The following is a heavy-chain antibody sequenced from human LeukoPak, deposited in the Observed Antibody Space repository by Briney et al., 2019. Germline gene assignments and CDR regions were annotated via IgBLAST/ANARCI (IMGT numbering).Heavy chain of an antibody. CDR2: IYYCGSI. J-gene: IGHJ5*02. D-gene: IGHD3-22*01. V-gene: IGHV4-59*01. CDR3: ARAPFYYDSSGYYYYNWFDP. CDR1: GDPISRYH. Sequence: PSETLSLTCTVSGDPISRYHWRWIPQPTGKGLEWIGYIYYCGSINYNPSLKSRVTISVDTSKNQFSLKLSSVTAADTAVYYCARAPFYYDSSGYYYYNWFDPWGQGTLVTVSS.